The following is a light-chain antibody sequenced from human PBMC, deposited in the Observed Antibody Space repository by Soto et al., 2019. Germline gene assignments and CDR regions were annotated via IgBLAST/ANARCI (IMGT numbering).Light chain of an antibody. CDR1: SSDVGGYNY. J-gene: IGLJ1*01. V-gene: IGLV2-14*01. CDR3: CSYTSSSTRV. CDR2: DVS. Sequence: QSALTQPASVSGSPGQSITISCTGTSSDVGGYNYVSWYQQHPGKAPKLMIYDVSDRPSGVSNRFSGSKSGNTASLAISGLQAEDEADYYCCSYTSSSTRVFGTGTKATVL.